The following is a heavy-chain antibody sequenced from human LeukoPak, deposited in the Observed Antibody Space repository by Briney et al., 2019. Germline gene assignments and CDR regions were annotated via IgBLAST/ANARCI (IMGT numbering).Heavy chain of an antibody. Sequence: GGSLRLSCAASGFTFSSYAMSWVRQAPGKGLEWVSAISGSGGSTYYADSVKGRFTISRDNSKNTLYLQMNSLRAEDTAVYYCAKLTAHYDFWSGYIPHFDYWGQGTLVTVSS. J-gene: IGHJ4*02. D-gene: IGHD3-3*01. V-gene: IGHV3-23*01. CDR2: ISGSGGST. CDR3: AKLTAHYDFWSGYIPHFDY. CDR1: GFTFSSYA.